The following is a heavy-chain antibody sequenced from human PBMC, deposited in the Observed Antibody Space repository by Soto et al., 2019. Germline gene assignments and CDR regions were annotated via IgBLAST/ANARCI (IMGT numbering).Heavy chain of an antibody. J-gene: IGHJ5*02. CDR2: IHPANGNT. V-gene: IGHV1-3*01. Sequence: GASVKVSCKASGYTFTNNVIHWLGQAPGQTLEWMGWIHPANGNTKYTQKFEARVTLTRDTAASTAYMELNSLRSDDTAVYYCARDPIWTYTWNYARLNYLDPWGQGTLVTVSS. CDR3: ARDPIWTYTWNYARLNYLDP. CDR1: GYTFTNNV. D-gene: IGHD1-7*01.